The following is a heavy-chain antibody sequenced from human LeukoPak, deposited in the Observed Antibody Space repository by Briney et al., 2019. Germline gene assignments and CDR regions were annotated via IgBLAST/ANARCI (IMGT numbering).Heavy chain of an antibody. Sequence: GASVKVSCKASGYTFTSYAMNWVRQAPGQGLEWMGWINTNTGNPTYAQGFTGRFVFSLDTSVTTAYLQIGSLKAEDTAVYYCARERNDCYGSSGCVGDSYMDVWGKGTTVTVSS. J-gene: IGHJ6*03. CDR1: GYTFTSYA. CDR2: INTNTGNP. D-gene: IGHD3-22*01. CDR3: ARERNDCYGSSGCVGDSYMDV. V-gene: IGHV7-4-1*01.